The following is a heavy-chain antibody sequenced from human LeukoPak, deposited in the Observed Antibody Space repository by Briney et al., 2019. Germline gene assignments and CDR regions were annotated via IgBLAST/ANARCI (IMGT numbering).Heavy chain of an antibody. D-gene: IGHD6-25*01. CDR2: ISSSSSYI. Sequence: GGSLRLSCAASGFTFSSYSMNWVRQAPGKGLEWVSSISSSSSYIYSADSVKGRFTISRDNAKNSLYLQMNSLRAEDTAVYYCAREGRLGKSFDYWGQGTLVTVSS. CDR3: AREGRLGKSFDY. J-gene: IGHJ4*02. CDR1: GFTFSSYS. V-gene: IGHV3-21*01.